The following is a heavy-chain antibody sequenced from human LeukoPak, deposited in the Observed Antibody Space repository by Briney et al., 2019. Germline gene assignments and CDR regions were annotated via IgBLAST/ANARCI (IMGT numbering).Heavy chain of an antibody. V-gene: IGHV4-39*07. Sequence: SETLSLTCTVSGGSISSGGYYCTWIRQPPGKGLEWIGEVSPGGSTRYNPSLRSRVTISLDTSRSRFSLRLSSVTAADTAVYYCARADLVGATTLWFDPWGQGTLVTVSS. J-gene: IGHJ5*02. CDR1: GGSISSGGYY. CDR2: VSPGGST. CDR3: ARADLVGATTLWFDP. D-gene: IGHD1-26*01.